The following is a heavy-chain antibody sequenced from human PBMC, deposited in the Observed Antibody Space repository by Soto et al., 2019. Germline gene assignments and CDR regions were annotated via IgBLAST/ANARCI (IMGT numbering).Heavy chain of an antibody. J-gene: IGHJ6*03. CDR3: ARGPYYDLICNYYHMDV. Sequence: QVQLQESGPGLVEPAETLSLTCSVSGGSVSGHYWSWVRQTPVKGLEWIGYIYYSGNTNYNPSLTRRVNITVDSSKNQFSLRLTSVTGADTAVYHSARGPYYDLICNYYHMDVWGKGTTVTVSS. V-gene: IGHV4-59*08. CDR2: IYYSGNT. D-gene: IGHD3-16*01. CDR1: GGSVSGHY.